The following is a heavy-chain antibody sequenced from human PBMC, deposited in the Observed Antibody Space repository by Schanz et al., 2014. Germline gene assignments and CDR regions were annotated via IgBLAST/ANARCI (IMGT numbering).Heavy chain of an antibody. V-gene: IGHV3-48*01. CDR1: GFTFSDYS. Sequence: EVQLVESGGGWVQPGGSLRLSCAASGFTFSDYSMNWVRQAPGKGLEWVSYISGSSRTIYYADSMKGRFTISRDNAKNSLYLEMNSLRAEDTALYYCARDRRNADLDYWGQGTLVTVSS. CDR3: ARDRRNADLDY. CDR2: ISGSSRTI. D-gene: IGHD1-1*01. J-gene: IGHJ4*02.